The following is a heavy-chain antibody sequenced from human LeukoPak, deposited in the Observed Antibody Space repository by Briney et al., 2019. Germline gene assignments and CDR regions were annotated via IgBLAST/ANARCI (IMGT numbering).Heavy chain of an antibody. CDR1: GFPFRILA. CDR2: ISASGT. D-gene: IGHD2-8*02. J-gene: IGHJ4*02. CDR3: AKDLGATVYWPTTAVDY. V-gene: IGHV3-23*01. Sequence: GGSLRLSCAASGFPFRILAVSWVRQAPGKGLEWVSTISASGTYYADPVRGRFTISRDNSRNTLSLQMDNLRAEDTAVYYCAKDLGATVYWPTTAVDYWGQGTLVTVSS.